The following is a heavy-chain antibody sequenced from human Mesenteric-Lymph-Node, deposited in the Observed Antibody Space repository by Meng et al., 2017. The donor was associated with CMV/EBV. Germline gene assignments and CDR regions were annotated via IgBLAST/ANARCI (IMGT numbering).Heavy chain of an antibody. V-gene: IGHV3-38-3*01. D-gene: IGHD2-15*01. CDR3: ARDSWPGCSGGSCFPFDY. J-gene: IGHJ4*02. CDR2: ISGGST. CDR1: GFTVSSNE. Sequence: GESLKISCAASGFTVSSNEMSWVRQAPGKGLEWVSSISGGSTYYADSRKGRFTISRDNSKNTLHLQMNSLRAEDTAVYYCARDSWPGCSGGSCFPFDYWGQGTLVTVSS.